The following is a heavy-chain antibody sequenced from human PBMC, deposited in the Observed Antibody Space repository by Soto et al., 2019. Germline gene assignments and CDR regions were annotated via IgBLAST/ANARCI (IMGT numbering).Heavy chain of an antibody. CDR3: ANSALNEIVATIRLGYYFDY. CDR2: ISYDGSNK. V-gene: IGHV3-30*18. D-gene: IGHD5-12*01. CDR1: GFTFSSYG. J-gene: IGHJ4*02. Sequence: GGSLRLSCAASGFTFSSYGMHWVRQAPGKELEWVAVISYDGSNKYYADSVKGRFTISRDNSENTLYLQLNSLRAEHTAVYYCANSALNEIVATIRLGYYFDYWGQGTRVTVSP.